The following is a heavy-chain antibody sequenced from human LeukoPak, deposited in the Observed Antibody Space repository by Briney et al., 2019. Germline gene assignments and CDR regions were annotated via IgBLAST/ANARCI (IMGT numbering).Heavy chain of an antibody. J-gene: IGHJ4*02. CDR2: INHSGST. Sequence: SETLSLTCAVYGGSFSGYYWSWIRQPPGKGLEWIGEINHSGSTNYNPSLKSRVTISVDTSKNQFSLKLSSVTAADTAVYYCATYSSGFDYWGQGTLATVSS. CDR3: ATYSSGFDY. D-gene: IGHD6-19*01. CDR1: GGSFSGYY. V-gene: IGHV4-34*01.